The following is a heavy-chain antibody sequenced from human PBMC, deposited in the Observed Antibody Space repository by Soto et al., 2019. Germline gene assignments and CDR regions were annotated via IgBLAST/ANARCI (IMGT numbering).Heavy chain of an antibody. CDR2: IYHSGST. CDR1: GGSISSDNW. J-gene: IGHJ3*02. Sequence: SETLSLTCAVSGGSISSDNWWSWVRQPPGKGLEWIGEIYHSGSTNYNPSLTSRVTMSMDKSNNQFFLKLNSVTAADTAVYYCARDALEIWGQGTVVTVSS. CDR3: ARDALEI. V-gene: IGHV4-4*02.